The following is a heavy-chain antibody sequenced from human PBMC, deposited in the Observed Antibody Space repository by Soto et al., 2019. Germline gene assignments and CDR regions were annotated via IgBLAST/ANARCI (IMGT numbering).Heavy chain of an antibody. J-gene: IGHJ6*02. CDR3: ARVNGSGSLPYYYYGMDV. Sequence: QVQLVESGGDLVKPGGSLRLSCAASGFTFSDYYMSWIRQAPGKGLEWVSYISSSSSYTNYADSVKGRFTISRDNAKNSLYLQMNSLRAEDTAVYYCARVNGSGSLPYYYYGMDVWGQGTTVTVSS. V-gene: IGHV3-11*05. CDR2: ISSSSSYT. D-gene: IGHD3-10*01. CDR1: GFTFSDYY.